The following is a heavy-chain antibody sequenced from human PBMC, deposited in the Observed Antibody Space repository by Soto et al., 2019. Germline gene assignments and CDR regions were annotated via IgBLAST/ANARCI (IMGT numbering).Heavy chain of an antibody. CDR1: GFTFTSYA. CDR3: ARDRAPFDY. D-gene: IGHD1-26*01. V-gene: IGHV3-23*01. J-gene: IGHJ4*02. Sequence: GGSLRLSCAASGFTFTSYAMSWVRLTPGKGLEWVSAISGSGSNTFYADSVRGRFTISRDNSKNTVFLQMNNLRAEDTAVYFCARDRAPFDYWGQGTRVTVSS. CDR2: ISGSGSNT.